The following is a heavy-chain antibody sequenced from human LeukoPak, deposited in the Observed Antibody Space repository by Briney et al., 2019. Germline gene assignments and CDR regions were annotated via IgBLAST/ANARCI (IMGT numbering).Heavy chain of an antibody. CDR2: IYSGGST. CDR3: ARDRMVRGVTTRRHYYYGMDV. D-gene: IGHD3-10*01. CDR1: GFTVSSNY. Sequence: GGSLRLSCAASGFTVSSNYMSWVRQAPGKGLEWVSVIYSGGSTYYADSVKGRFTISRDNSKNTLYLQMNSLRAEDTAVYYCARDRMVRGVTTRRHYYYGMDVWGQGTTVTVSS. V-gene: IGHV3-66*01. J-gene: IGHJ6*02.